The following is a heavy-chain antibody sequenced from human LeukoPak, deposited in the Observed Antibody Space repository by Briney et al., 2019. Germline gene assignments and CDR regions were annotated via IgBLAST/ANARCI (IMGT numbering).Heavy chain of an antibody. Sequence: GGSLRLSCAASGFTFSSYSMNWVRQAPGKGLEWVSSISSSSSYIYYADSVKGRFTISRDNAKNSLYLQMNSLRGEDTAVYYCARVVGATTSAYYFDYWGQGTLVTVSS. CDR1: GFTFSSYS. V-gene: IGHV3-21*01. D-gene: IGHD1-26*01. CDR2: ISSSSSYI. J-gene: IGHJ4*02. CDR3: ARVVGATTSAYYFDY.